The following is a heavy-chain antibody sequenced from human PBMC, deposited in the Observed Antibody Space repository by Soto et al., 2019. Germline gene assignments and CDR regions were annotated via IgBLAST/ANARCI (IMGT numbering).Heavy chain of an antibody. CDR1: GGIFSSYA. V-gene: IGHV1-69*01. J-gene: IGHJ4*02. CDR3: ARERGPEELLGHFDH. D-gene: IGHD1-26*01. CDR2: IIPIFGTS. Sequence: QEQLVQSGAEVKKPGSSVKVSCKASGGIFSSYALSWVRQAPGQGLEWMGGIIPIFGTSNYAQKFQGRVTITADESTSTAYMELSSLTSEDTAVYYCARERGPEELLGHFDHWGQGTLVTVSS.